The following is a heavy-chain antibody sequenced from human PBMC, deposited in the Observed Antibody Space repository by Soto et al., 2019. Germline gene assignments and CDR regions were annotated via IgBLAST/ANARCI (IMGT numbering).Heavy chain of an antibody. CDR2: IWYDGSNK. J-gene: IGHJ3*02. CDR3: ARRGGNDAFDI. V-gene: IGHV3-33*01. D-gene: IGHD2-15*01. Sequence: GGSLRLSCAASGFTFSSYGMHWVRQAPGKGLEWVAVIWYDGSNKYYADSVKGRFTISRDNSKNTLYLQMNSLRAEDTAVYYCARRGGNDAFDIWGQGTMVTVSS. CDR1: GFTFSSYG.